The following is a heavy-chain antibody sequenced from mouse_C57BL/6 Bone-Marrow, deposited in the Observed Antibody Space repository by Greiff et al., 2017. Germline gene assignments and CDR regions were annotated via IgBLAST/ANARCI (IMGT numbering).Heavy chain of an antibody. D-gene: IGHD1-1*01. CDR3: VAGGYYYGYFDY. CDR1: GYTFTDYY. V-gene: IGHV1-26*01. J-gene: IGHJ2*01. Sequence: EVQLQQSGPELVKPGASVKISCKASGYTFTDYYMNWVKQSHGKSLEWIGDINPNNGGTSYNQKFKGKATLTVDKSSSTAYMELRSLTSEDSAVYYCVAGGYYYGYFDYWGQGTTLTVSS. CDR2: INPNNGGT.